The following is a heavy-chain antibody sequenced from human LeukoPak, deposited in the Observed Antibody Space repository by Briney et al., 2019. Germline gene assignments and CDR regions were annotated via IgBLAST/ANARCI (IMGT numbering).Heavy chain of an antibody. CDR3: ARIVVVTAKRRFDY. J-gene: IGHJ4*02. V-gene: IGHV4-39*01. CDR2: IYYSGSA. Sequence: NPSETLSLTCTVSGGSISSSSYYWGWIRQPPGKGLEWIGSIYYSGSAYYNPSLKSRVTMSVDTSKNRFSLKLNSVTAADTAVYYCARIVVVTAKRRFDYWGQGTLVTVSS. CDR1: GGSISSSSYY. D-gene: IGHD2-21*02.